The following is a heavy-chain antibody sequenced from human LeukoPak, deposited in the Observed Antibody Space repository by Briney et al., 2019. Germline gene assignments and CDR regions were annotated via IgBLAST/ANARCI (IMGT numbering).Heavy chain of an antibody. D-gene: IGHD6-19*01. V-gene: IGHV3-30*18. CDR3: VKDGDDSGWYYFDY. Sequence: PGESLRLSCAASGFPFSNHGMHWVRQAPGKGQEWVAVISYDGRNKYYADSVKGRFTISRDNSPNTLSLQMNSLRAEDTAVYYCVKDGDDSGWYYFDYWGQGTLVTVSS. J-gene: IGHJ4*02. CDR1: GFPFSNHG. CDR2: ISYDGRNK.